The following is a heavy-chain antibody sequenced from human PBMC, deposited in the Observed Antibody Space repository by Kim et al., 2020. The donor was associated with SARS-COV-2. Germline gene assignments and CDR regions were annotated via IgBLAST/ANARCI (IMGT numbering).Heavy chain of an antibody. V-gene: IGHV3-9*01. CDR1: GFTFDDYA. Sequence: GGSLRLSCAASGFTFDDYAMHWVRQAPGKGLEWVSGISGNSGSVAYADSVKGRFTISRDNAKNSLYLQMNSLRADDTALYYCARAVYGSGVAGYGFDIWG. J-gene: IGHJ3*02. CDR2: ISGNSGSV. CDR3: ARAVYGSGVAGYGFDI. D-gene: IGHD3-10*01.